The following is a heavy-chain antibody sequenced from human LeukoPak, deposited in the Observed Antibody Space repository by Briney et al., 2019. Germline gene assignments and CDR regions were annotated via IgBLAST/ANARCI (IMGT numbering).Heavy chain of an antibody. V-gene: IGHV1-69*01. Sequence: ASVKVSCKASGGTFSSYAISWVRQAPGQGLEWMGGIIPIFGTANYAQKFQGRVTITADEFTSTAYMELSSLRAEDTAVYYCARDSSRKIRSAAACTPSALDYWGQGTLVTVSS. CDR3: ARDSSRKIRSAAACTPSALDY. CDR2: IIPIFGTA. D-gene: IGHD6-13*01. J-gene: IGHJ4*02. CDR1: GGTFSSYA.